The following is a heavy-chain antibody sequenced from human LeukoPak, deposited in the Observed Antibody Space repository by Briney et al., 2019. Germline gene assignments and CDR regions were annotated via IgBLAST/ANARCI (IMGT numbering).Heavy chain of an antibody. V-gene: IGHV3-23*01. CDR3: AKARLYCSSGTCSDHPATLTGMDV. Sequence: GGFLRLSCTASGFTFSSFAMHWVRQAPGKGLEWVSLITNSGVTTHYADSVKGRFTISRDNSRSTLYLQLNSLRADDTALYYCAKARLYCSSGTCSDHPATLTGMDVWGQGTTVTVSS. J-gene: IGHJ6*02. D-gene: IGHD2-15*01. CDR1: GFTFSSFA. CDR2: ITNSGVTT.